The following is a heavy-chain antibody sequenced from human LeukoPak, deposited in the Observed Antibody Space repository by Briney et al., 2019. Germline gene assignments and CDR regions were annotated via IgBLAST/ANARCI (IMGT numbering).Heavy chain of an antibody. J-gene: IGHJ4*02. CDR3: ARVSYDFWTGYY. Sequence: GGSLRLSCAASGSTFSSYAMSWVRQAPGKGLEWVSAISGSGVSTYYADSVKGRFTISRDNSKNTLYLQMNSLRAEDTAVYYCARVSYDFWTGYYWGQGTLVTVSS. CDR1: GSTFSSYA. CDR2: ISGSGVST. V-gene: IGHV3-23*01. D-gene: IGHD3/OR15-3a*01.